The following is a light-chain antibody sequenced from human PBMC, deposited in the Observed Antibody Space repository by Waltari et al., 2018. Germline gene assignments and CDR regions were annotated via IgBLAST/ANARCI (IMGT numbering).Light chain of an antibody. J-gene: IGLJ1*01. CDR1: SSCVGSNNF. Sequence: QSALTQPASVPGSPGQTITISCPGTSSCVGSNNFFSWYQQRPGKAPKLMIYEATKRPTGVSDRFSGSRSGNTASLTISGLQAEDEADYYCCSYAGDRVFGSGTKVTVL. CDR2: EAT. V-gene: IGLV2-23*01. CDR3: CSYAGDRV.